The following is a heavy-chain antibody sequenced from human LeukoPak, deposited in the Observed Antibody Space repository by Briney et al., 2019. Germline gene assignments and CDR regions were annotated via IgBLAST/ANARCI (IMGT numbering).Heavy chain of an antibody. CDR2: INSSANTI. Sequence: GGSLRLSCGASGFILSNYEMNWVRQAPGKGLEWISYINSSANTIYYRDSVKGRFTISRDNARNSLYLQMNSLRAEDTAVYYCAQEVWFGELSSRYWGQGTLVTVSS. D-gene: IGHD3-10*01. CDR1: GFILSNYE. V-gene: IGHV3-48*03. J-gene: IGHJ4*02. CDR3: AQEVWFGELSSRY.